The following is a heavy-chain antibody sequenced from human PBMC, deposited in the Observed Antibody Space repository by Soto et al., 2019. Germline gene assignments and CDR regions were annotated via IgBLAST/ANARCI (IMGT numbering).Heavy chain of an antibody. J-gene: IGHJ4*02. D-gene: IGHD1-26*01. CDR2: IIPIFGTA. CDR1: GGTFSSYS. CDR3: ARDGGRHSGGIDY. V-gene: IGHV1-69*01. Sequence: QVQLVQSGAEVKKPGSSVKVSCKASGGTFSSYSINWVRQAPGQGLEWKGEIIPIFGTANYAQKSQGRVTITADESTSTAYMELSSLRSEDTAVYYCARDGGRHSGGIDYWGQGTLVTVSS.